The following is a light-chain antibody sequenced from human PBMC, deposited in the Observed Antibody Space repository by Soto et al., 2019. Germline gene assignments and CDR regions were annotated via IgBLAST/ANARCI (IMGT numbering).Light chain of an antibody. CDR3: QQYNSYPIT. CDR1: QGISSW. CDR2: LAS. Sequence: IQVTQSPSSLSSSVGDRVTITCRASQGISSWLGWYQQKPGKAPKSLIYLASSLQSGVPSRFSGSGSGTDFTLTINSLQPADFATYYCQQYNSYPITFGQGTRLEIK. J-gene: IGKJ5*01. V-gene: IGKV1D-16*01.